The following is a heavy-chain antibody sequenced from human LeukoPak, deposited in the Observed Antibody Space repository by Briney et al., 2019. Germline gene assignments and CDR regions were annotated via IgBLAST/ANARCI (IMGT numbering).Heavy chain of an antibody. CDR2: INPNSGGT. D-gene: IGHD6-13*01. Sequence: ASVKVSCKTSGYTFTGYYMHWVRQAPGQGREWMGWINPNSGGTNYAQKFQGRVTMTRDTSISTAYMELSRLRSDDTAVYYCARAYSSSWYRDAFDIWGQGTMVTVSS. CDR3: ARAYSSSWYRDAFDI. CDR1: GYTFTGYY. J-gene: IGHJ3*02. V-gene: IGHV1-2*02.